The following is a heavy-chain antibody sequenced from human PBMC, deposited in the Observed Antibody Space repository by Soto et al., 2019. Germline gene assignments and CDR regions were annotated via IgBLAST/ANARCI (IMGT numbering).Heavy chain of an antibody. Sequence: QMQLVQSGPEVKKPGTSVKVSCKASGFTFTSSAVQWVRQARGQRLEWIGWIVVGSGNTNYAQKFQERVTITRDMXTXTXSMELSSLRSEDTAVYYCAADRTAVTTDDYYCGMDVWGQGTTVTVSS. CDR1: GFTFTSSA. CDR2: IVVGSGNT. V-gene: IGHV1-58*01. J-gene: IGHJ6*02. CDR3: AADRTAVTTDDYYCGMDV. D-gene: IGHD4-4*01.